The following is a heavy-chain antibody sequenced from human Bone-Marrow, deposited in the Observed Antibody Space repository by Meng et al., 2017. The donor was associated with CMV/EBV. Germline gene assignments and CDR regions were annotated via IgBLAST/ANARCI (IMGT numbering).Heavy chain of an antibody. CDR2: ISSSGANT. CDR1: GFTFSNYA. Sequence: GESLKISCAASGFTFSNYAMNWVRQAPGKGLEWVSGISSSGANTYYADSVKGRFTISRDNAKNTLYLQMNSLRAEDTALYYCAKDAPTSATTWYPLDSWGQGTLVTVSS. CDR3: AKDAPTSATTWYPLDS. V-gene: IGHV3-23*01. D-gene: IGHD6-13*01. J-gene: IGHJ4*02.